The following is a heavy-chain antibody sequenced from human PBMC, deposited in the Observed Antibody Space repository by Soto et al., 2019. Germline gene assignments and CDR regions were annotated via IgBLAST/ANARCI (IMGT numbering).Heavy chain of an antibody. D-gene: IGHD3-22*01. CDR2: ISYDGSNK. J-gene: IGHJ4*02. CDR1: GFTFSSYA. CDR3: ARNVYDSSGYYYFDY. Sequence: GGSLRLSCAASGFTFSSYAMHWVRQAPGKGLEWVAVISYDGSNKYYADSVKGRFTISRDNSKNTLYLQMNSLRAEDTAVYYCARNVYDSSGYYYFDYWGQGTLVTVSS. V-gene: IGHV3-30-3*01.